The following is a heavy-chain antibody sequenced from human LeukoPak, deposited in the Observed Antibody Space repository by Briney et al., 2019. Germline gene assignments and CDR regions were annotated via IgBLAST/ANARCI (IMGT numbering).Heavy chain of an antibody. CDR2: ISGSGGST. Sequence: GGSLRLSCAASGFIVSSNYMSWVRQAPGKGLEWVSAISGSGGSTYYADSVKGRFTISRDNSKNTLYLQMNSLRAEDTAVYYCAKGVQLVLEDYFDYWGQGTLVTVSS. D-gene: IGHD6-13*01. CDR1: GFIVSSNY. V-gene: IGHV3-23*01. CDR3: AKGVQLVLEDYFDY. J-gene: IGHJ4*02.